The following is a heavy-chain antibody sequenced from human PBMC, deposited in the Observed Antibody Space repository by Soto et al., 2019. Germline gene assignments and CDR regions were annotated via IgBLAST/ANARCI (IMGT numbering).Heavy chain of an antibody. V-gene: IGHV4-61*01. CDR3: ARVERRTATTVVDAFDI. CDR1: GGSVNSGNYY. Sequence: SETLSLTCAVFGGSVNSGNYYWSWIRQPPGKGLEWIGEMSHSGGTHFNPSLKSRVTISVDTSKNQFSLKMSSVTAADTALYYCARVERRTATTVVDAFDIWGPGTMVTVSS. J-gene: IGHJ3*02. D-gene: IGHD1-1*01. CDR2: MSHSGGT.